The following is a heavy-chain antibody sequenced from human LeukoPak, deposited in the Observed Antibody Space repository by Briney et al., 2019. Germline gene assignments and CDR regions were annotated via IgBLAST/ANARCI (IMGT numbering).Heavy chain of an antibody. Sequence: GGSLRLSCAASGLTFSSYAMSWVRQAPGKGLEWVSSISGSGGSTYYADSVKGRYTISRDNSQNTLYLQMNSLRAEDTAVYYCAKDRSGGGDYYFGMDVWGPGTTVTVSS. CDR1: GLTFSSYA. D-gene: IGHD6-19*01. CDR2: ISGSGGST. J-gene: IGHJ6*02. V-gene: IGHV3-23*01. CDR3: AKDRSGGGDYYFGMDV.